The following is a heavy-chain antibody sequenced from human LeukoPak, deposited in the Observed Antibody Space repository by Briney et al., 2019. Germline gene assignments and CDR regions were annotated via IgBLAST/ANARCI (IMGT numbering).Heavy chain of an antibody. CDR3: ARVLYSSSPLDY. J-gene: IGHJ4*02. CDR1: GFTFSNYG. Sequence: GRSLRLSCAASGFTFSNYGMHWVRQAPGKGLEWVSSISSSSSYIYYADSVKGRFTISRDNAKNSLYLQMNSLRAEDTAVYYCARVLYSSSPLDYWGQGTLVTVSS. D-gene: IGHD6-13*01. V-gene: IGHV3-21*01. CDR2: ISSSSSYI.